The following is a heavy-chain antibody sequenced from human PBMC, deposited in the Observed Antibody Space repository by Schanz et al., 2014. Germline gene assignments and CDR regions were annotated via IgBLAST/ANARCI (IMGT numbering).Heavy chain of an antibody. Sequence: AELVESGGGLVQPGGSLRLSCEASGFTLTSYALTWVRQAPGKGLEWVAGISGSGGSTDYADSVKGRFIIPRDNSKNTLYLQMNSLRAEDTAVYYCAKIRYDSSGYYLPYYGMDVWGQGTTVIVSS. CDR1: GFTLTSYA. CDR3: AKIRYDSSGYYLPYYGMDV. J-gene: IGHJ6*02. D-gene: IGHD3-22*01. CDR2: ISGSGGST. V-gene: IGHV3-23*04.